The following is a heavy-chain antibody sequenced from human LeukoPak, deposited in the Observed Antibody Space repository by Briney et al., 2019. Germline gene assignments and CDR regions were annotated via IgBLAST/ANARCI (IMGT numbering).Heavy chain of an antibody. V-gene: IGHV4-39*01. CDR1: GGSISSSSYY. CDR2: MHYSGSI. Sequence: SETLSLTCTVSGGSISSSSYYWGWIRQPPGKGLEWIGSMHYSGSIYYNPSLKSRVTISVDTSKNQFSLKLSSVTAADTAVYYCARPRDGYNFASGPWGQGTLVTVSS. J-gene: IGHJ5*02. CDR3: ARPRDGYNFASGP. D-gene: IGHD5-24*01.